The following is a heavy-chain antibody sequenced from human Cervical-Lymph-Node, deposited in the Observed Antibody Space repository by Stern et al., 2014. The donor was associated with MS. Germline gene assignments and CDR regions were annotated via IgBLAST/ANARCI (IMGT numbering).Heavy chain of an antibody. D-gene: IGHD6-25*01. J-gene: IGHJ4*02. V-gene: IGHV3-30-3*01. Sequence: VQLEESGGGVVQPGGSLRLSCAASGFTFGRHSLHWVRQAPGKGLEWVAVISYDGSSQHYAVSVKGRFTISRDNSNNTLYLQMNSLRVEDTAMYYCARPAAARYFDYWGQGSQVTVSS. CDR1: GFTFGRHS. CDR3: ARPAAARYFDY. CDR2: ISYDGSSQ.